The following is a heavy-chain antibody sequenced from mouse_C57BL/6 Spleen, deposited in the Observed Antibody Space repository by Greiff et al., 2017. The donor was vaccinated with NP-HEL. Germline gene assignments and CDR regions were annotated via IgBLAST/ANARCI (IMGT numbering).Heavy chain of an antibody. Sequence: EVKLMESGPGLVKPSQSLSLTCSVSGYSFTSGYYWNWIRQSPGNKLEWMGYISYDGSNNYNPSLKNRITITRDTSKNQFCLKLNSVTTEDTATYYCAREGNYYGSSYGDYYAMDYWGQGTSVTVSS. D-gene: IGHD1-1*01. J-gene: IGHJ4*01. CDR2: ISYDGSN. CDR1: GYSFTSGYY. V-gene: IGHV3-6*01. CDR3: AREGNYYGSSYGDYYAMDY.